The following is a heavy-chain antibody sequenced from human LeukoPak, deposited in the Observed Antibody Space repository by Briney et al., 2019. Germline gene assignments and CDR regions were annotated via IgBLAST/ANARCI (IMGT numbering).Heavy chain of an antibody. CDR1: GGTFSSYA. CDR2: IIPIFGTA. V-gene: IGHV1-69*13. CDR3: ARETTLRGYSYGSLDY. J-gene: IGHJ4*02. Sequence: GASVKVPCKASGGTFSSYAISWVRQAPGQGLEWMGGIIPIFGTANYAQKFQGRVTITADESTSTAYMGLSSLRSEDTAVYYCARETTLRGYSYGSLDYWGQGTLVTVSS. D-gene: IGHD5-18*01.